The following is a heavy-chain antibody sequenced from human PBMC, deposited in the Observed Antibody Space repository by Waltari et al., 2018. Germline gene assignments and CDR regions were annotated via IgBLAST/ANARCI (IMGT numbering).Heavy chain of an antibody. J-gene: IGHJ4*02. CDR1: GGSFSGYS. CDR2: INHSGST. D-gene: IGHD3-10*01. Sequence: QVQLQQWGAGLLQPSETLHLTCAVHGGSFSGYSWRWIRDPPGKGLEWIGEINHSGSTNYNPSLKSRVTISVDTSKNQFSLKLSSVTAADTAVYYCARGRILWFGELLSFDYWGQGTLVTVSS. CDR3: ARGRILWFGELLSFDY. V-gene: IGHV4-34*01.